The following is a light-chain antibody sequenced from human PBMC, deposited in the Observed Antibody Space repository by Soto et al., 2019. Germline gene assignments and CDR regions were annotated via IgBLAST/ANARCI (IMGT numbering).Light chain of an antibody. Sequence: EIVMKQSPATLSVSPGERATLSCRASKSVSSNLAWYQQKPGQAPRPLIYGASTRATGIPARFSGSGSGFEFTLLRGSLQSEVFGVYYCQEYNNWREIFGQGTKLEI. CDR3: QEYNNWREI. J-gene: IGKJ2*01. V-gene: IGKV3-15*01. CDR1: KSVSSN. CDR2: GAS.